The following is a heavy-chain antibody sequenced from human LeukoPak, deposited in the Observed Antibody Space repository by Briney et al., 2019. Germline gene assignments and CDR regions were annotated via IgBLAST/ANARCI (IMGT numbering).Heavy chain of an antibody. CDR2: INHSGST. D-gene: IGHD6-13*01. V-gene: IGHV4-34*01. CDR1: GGSFSGYY. CDR3: ARSDSSSFDY. J-gene: IGHJ4*02. Sequence: PSETLSLTCAVYGGSFSGYYWSWIRQPPGKGLEWIGEINHSGSTNYNPSLKSRVTISVDTSKNQFSLKLSSVTAADTAVYYCARSDSSSFDYWGQGTLVTVSS.